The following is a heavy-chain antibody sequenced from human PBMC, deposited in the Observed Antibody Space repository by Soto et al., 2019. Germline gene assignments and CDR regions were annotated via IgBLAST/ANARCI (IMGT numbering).Heavy chain of an antibody. V-gene: IGHV3-7*01. Sequence: GVSLRLSCSASGFTFSSYWMSWVRQAPGKGLEWVANIKQDGSEKYYVDSVKGRFTISRDNAKNSLYLQMNSLRAEDTAVYYCASSEYRSSDYWGQGTLVTVYS. CDR3: ASSEYRSSDY. CDR2: IKQDGSEK. CDR1: GFTFSSYW. D-gene: IGHD6-6*01. J-gene: IGHJ4*02.